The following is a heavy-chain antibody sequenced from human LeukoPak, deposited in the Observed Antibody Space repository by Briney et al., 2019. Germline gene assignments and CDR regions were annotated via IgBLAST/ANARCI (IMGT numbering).Heavy chain of an antibody. CDR3: ARETTTYCSGGSCYRSYMDV. J-gene: IGHJ6*03. CDR2: INPNSGGT. D-gene: IGHD2-15*01. CDR1: GYTFTGYY. V-gene: IGHV1-2*06. Sequence: ASVKVSCKASGYTFTGYYMHWVRQAPGQGLEWMGRINPNSGGTNYAQKFQGRVTMTRDTSISTAYMELSRLRSDDTAVYYCARETTTYCSGGSCYRSYMDVWGKGTTVTVSS.